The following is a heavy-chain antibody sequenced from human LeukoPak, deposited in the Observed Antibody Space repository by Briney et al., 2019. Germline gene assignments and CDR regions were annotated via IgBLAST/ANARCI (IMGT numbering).Heavy chain of an antibody. CDR3: ASRSRTGTFDY. CDR1: GGSVTSGSFY. D-gene: IGHD2-2*01. Sequence: SETLSLTCTVSGGSVTSGSFYWSWIRQPPGKGLERIGFIYYTGSTRYNPSLKSRVTISVDTSKNQFSLKLSSVTAADTAVYYCASRSRTGTFDYWGQGTLVTVSS. J-gene: IGHJ4*02. CDR2: IYYTGST. V-gene: IGHV4-61*01.